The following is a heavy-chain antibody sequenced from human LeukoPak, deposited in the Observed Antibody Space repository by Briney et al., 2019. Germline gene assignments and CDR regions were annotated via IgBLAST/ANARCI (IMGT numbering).Heavy chain of an antibody. V-gene: IGHV3-15*01. CDR1: GFIFSNAW. Sequence: GGSLRLSCAASGFIFSNAWMSWVRQAPGKGLEWVGRVKSKTDGGTTDYAAPVKGRFTISRDDSKRTLYLQMNSLRAEDTAVYYCAKGGGGSSWYGTHFDYWGQGTLVTVSS. CDR2: VKSKTDGGTT. J-gene: IGHJ4*02. CDR3: AKGGGGSSWYGTHFDY. D-gene: IGHD6-13*01.